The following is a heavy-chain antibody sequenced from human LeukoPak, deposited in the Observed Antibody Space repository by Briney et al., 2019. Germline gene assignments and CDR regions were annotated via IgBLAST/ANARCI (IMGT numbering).Heavy chain of an antibody. CDR1: GFTFSSYS. Sequence: GGSLSLSCAASGFTFSSYSMNWVRQAPGKGLEWVSRINVDGSVKSYADSVKGRFTISRDNAKNTVSLQMNSLRAEDTAVYYCVRDLILVDTPGDDFDYWGQGALVTVSS. CDR2: INVDGSVK. V-gene: IGHV3-74*01. D-gene: IGHD4-23*01. CDR3: VRDLILVDTPGDDFDY. J-gene: IGHJ4*02.